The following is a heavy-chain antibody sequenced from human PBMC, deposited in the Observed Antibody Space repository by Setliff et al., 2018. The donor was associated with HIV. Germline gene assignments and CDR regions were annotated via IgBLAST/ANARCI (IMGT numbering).Heavy chain of an antibody. CDR2: INPSGGST. V-gene: IGHV1-46*01. D-gene: IGHD3-10*01. CDR3: ARSQINLVRGVVHYFDY. J-gene: IGHJ4*02. Sequence: ASVKVSCKASGYTFTSYYMHWVRQAPAQGLEWMGIINPSGGSTSYAQKFQGRVTMARDTSTSTVYMDLSSLRSEDTAVYYCARSQINLVRGVVHYFDYWGQGTLVTVSS. CDR1: GYTFTSYY.